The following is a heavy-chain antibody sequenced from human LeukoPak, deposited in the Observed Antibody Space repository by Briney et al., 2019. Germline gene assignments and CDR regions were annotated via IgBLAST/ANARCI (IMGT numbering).Heavy chain of an antibody. CDR1: GYIFTGYY. D-gene: IGHD5-24*01. CDR2: INPNSGGT. Sequence: GASVKVSCKASGYIFTGYYIHWVRQAPGQGLEWMGRINPNSGGTDYAQKFQGRVTMTRDTSISTAYMELSRLRSDDTAVYYCAKIKDGHNSNWDYWGQGTLVTVSS. J-gene: IGHJ4*02. CDR3: AKIKDGHNSNWDY. V-gene: IGHV1-2*06.